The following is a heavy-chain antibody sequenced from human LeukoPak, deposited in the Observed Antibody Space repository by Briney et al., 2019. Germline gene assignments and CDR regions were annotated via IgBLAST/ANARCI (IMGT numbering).Heavy chain of an antibody. CDR3: AKDYYDSSGYGCMDV. Sequence: GGSLRLSCAASGFTFSTYTMNWVRQAPGKGLEWVSSISSSSSYIYYADSVKGRFTISRDNAKNSLYLQMNSLRAEDTAVYYCAKDYYDSSGYGCMDVWGQGTTVTVSS. CDR2: ISSSSSYI. J-gene: IGHJ6*02. CDR1: GFTFSTYT. D-gene: IGHD3-22*01. V-gene: IGHV3-21*04.